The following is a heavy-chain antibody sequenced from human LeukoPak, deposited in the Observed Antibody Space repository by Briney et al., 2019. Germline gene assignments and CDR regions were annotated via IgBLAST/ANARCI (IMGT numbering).Heavy chain of an antibody. D-gene: IGHD6-13*01. CDR3: AKDPMAAAGIYYFDY. CDR1: GFTFSSYG. V-gene: IGHV3-30-3*01. CDR2: ISNDGSNK. J-gene: IGHJ4*02. Sequence: PGGSLRLSCAGSGFTFSSYGFHWVRQAPGKGLEWVAVISNDGSNKYSAASVKDRFTISRDNSRNTLYLQMNSLRAEDTAVYYCAKDPMAAAGIYYFDYWGQGTLVTVSS.